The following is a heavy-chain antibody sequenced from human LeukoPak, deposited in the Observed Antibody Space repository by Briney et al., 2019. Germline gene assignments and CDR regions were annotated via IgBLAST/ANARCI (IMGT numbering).Heavy chain of an antibody. Sequence: GESLKISCKGSGYSFTSYWIGWVRQMPGKGLEWMGIIYPGDSDTRYSPSFQGQVTISADKSISTAYLQWSSLKASDTAMYYCARRSRGYQPSTYYFDYWGQGTLVTVSS. CDR3: ARRSRGYQPSTYYFDY. V-gene: IGHV5-51*01. CDR2: IYPGDSDT. J-gene: IGHJ4*02. CDR1: GYSFTSYW. D-gene: IGHD2-2*01.